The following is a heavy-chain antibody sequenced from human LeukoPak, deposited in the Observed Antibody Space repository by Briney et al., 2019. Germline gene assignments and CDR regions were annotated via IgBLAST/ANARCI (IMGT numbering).Heavy chain of an antibody. Sequence: GGSLRLSCAASGFTFSSYGMHWVRQAPGKGLEWVAVIWYDGSNKYYADSVKGRFTISRDNSKNTLYLQMNSLRAEDTAVYYCARESFSQHRWSYYYGMDVWGQGTTVTVSS. V-gene: IGHV3-33*01. CDR1: GFTFSSYG. CDR2: IWYDGSNK. CDR3: ARESFSQHRWSYYYGMDV. J-gene: IGHJ6*02. D-gene: IGHD4-23*01.